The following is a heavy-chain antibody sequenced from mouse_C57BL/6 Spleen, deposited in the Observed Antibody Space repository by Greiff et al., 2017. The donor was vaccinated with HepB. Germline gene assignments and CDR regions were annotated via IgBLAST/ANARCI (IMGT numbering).Heavy chain of an antibody. CDR1: GYTFTDYN. D-gene: IGHD2-4*01. V-gene: IGHV1-18*01. Sequence: EVQVVESGPELVKPGASVKIPCKASGYTFTDYNMDWVKQSHGKSLEWIGDINPNNGGTIYNQKFKGKATLTVDKSSSTAYMELRSLTSEDTAVYYCAREGIYDYDLDYWGQGTTLTVSS. J-gene: IGHJ2*01. CDR3: AREGIYDYDLDY. CDR2: INPNNGGT.